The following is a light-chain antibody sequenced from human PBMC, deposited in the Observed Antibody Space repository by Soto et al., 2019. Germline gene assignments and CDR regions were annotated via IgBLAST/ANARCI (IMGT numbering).Light chain of an antibody. CDR3: QQYKTYPFT. V-gene: IGKV1-16*02. Sequence: DIQMTQSPSSMSAAVGGTVTLTCRASQGINDYLAWFQQKPGKAPKSLIYAASSLQIGVPSKFSGSGYGTDFTLTIASLEPEDVATYYCQQYKTYPFTFGGGTKVEIE. J-gene: IGKJ4*01. CDR2: AAS. CDR1: QGINDY.